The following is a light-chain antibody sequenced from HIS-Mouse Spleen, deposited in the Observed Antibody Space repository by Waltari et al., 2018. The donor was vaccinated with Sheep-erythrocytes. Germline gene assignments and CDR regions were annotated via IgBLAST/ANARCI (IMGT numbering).Light chain of an antibody. CDR2: EGS. CDR3: CSYAGSSTPWV. V-gene: IGLV2-23*01. Sequence: QSALTQPASVSGSPGQSITISCTGTSSDVGSYNLVSWYQQHPGKAPKLRIHEGSKRPSGVSNRFSGSKSGNTASLTISGLQAEDEADYYCCSYAGSSTPWVFGGGTKLTVL. J-gene: IGLJ3*02. CDR1: SSDVGSYNL.